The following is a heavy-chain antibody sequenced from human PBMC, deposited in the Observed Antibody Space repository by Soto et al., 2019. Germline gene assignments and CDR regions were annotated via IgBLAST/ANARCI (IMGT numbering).Heavy chain of an antibody. CDR1: GFTFSSYS. V-gene: IGHV3-48*01. Sequence: GGSLRLSCAASGFTFSSYSMNWLRQAPGKGLEWISYISSTIGTIYYADSVKGRFTISRDNAKNSLYLQMNSLRAEDTAVYYCARDVLTITSLFDYWGQGTVVTVSS. D-gene: IGHD5-12*01. CDR2: ISSTIGTI. J-gene: IGHJ4*02. CDR3: ARDVLTITSLFDY.